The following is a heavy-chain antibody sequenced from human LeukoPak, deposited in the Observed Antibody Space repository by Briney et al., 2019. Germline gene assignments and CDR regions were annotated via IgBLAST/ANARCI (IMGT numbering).Heavy chain of an antibody. Sequence: SETLSLTCTVSGGSISSYYWSWIRQPAGKGLEWTGRIYTSGSTNYNPSLKSRVTMSVDTSKNQFSLKLSSVTAADTAVYYRARDPARESSSWYYFDYWGQGTLVTVSS. D-gene: IGHD6-13*01. CDR1: GGSISSYY. CDR3: ARDPARESSSWYYFDY. J-gene: IGHJ4*02. V-gene: IGHV4-4*07. CDR2: IYTSGST.